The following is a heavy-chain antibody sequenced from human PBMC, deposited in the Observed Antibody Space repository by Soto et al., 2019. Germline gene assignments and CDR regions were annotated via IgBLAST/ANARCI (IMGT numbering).Heavy chain of an antibody. CDR2: IWYDGSNK. CDR3: ARDRGQLEMATIPGGAFDI. Sequence: LRLSCAASGLTFSSYGMHWVRQAPGKGLEWVAVIWYDGSNKYYADSVKGRFTISRDNSKNTLYLQMNSLRAEDTAVYYCARDRGQLEMATIPGGAFDIWGQGTMVTVSS. D-gene: IGHD5-12*01. J-gene: IGHJ3*02. V-gene: IGHV3-33*01. CDR1: GLTFSSYG.